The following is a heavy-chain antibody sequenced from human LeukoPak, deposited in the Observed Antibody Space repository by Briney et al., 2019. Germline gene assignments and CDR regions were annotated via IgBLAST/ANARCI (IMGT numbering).Heavy chain of an antibody. J-gene: IGHJ3*02. V-gene: IGHV1-2*02. CDR3: ARERGYCASSSCYTSDAFDI. CDR1: GYTFIGYS. Sequence: ASVKVSCKTSGYTFIGYSIHWVRQAPGHGLEWVGWINPTGGGTIYAQRFQGRVSMTRDTSINTAYMELSRLRSVDTAVYFCARERGYCASSSCYTSDAFDIWGQGTVVTVSS. CDR2: INPTGGGT. D-gene: IGHD2-2*02.